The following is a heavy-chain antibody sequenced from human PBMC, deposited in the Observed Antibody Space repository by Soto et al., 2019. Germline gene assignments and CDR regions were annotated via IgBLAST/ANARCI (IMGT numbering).Heavy chain of an antibody. CDR1: GGAFSNYA. J-gene: IGHJ4*02. CDR3: ARDRSGLFPDY. CDR2: IIPIIGTP. V-gene: IGHV1-69*13. D-gene: IGHD6-19*01. Sequence: SVKVSCKASGGAFSNYAISWVRQAPGQGLEWMGGIIPIIGTPNYAPKFQGRVTITADEATRTAYMELSSLTSGDTAVYFCARDRSGLFPDYWGQGTLVTVSS.